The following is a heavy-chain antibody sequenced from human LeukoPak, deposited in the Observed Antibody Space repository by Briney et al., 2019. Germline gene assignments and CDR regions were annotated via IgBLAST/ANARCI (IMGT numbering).Heavy chain of an antibody. D-gene: IGHD3-10*01. J-gene: IGHJ4*02. Sequence: SQTLSLTCAISGDSVSSNSAAWNWIRQSPSRGLEWLGRTYYRSKWYNDYAVSVKSRITINPDTSKNQFSLQPNSVTPEDTAVYYCARILTYYYGSGSIGDLGEIDYWGQGTLVTVSS. CDR3: ARILTYYYGSGSIGDLGEIDY. CDR2: TYYRSKWYN. CDR1: GDSVSSNSAA. V-gene: IGHV6-1*01.